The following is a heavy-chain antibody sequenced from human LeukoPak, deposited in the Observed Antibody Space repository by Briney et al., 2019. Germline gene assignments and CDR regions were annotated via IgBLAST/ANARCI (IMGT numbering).Heavy chain of an antibody. D-gene: IGHD6-19*01. CDR3: ATDSPHSSGWYWRDDY. J-gene: IGHJ4*02. V-gene: IGHV3-74*01. CDR1: GFTFSSYW. CDR2: INSDGSST. Sequence: GGSLRLSCAASGFTFSSYWMHWVRQAPGKGLVWVSRINSDGSSTSYADSVKGRFTISRDNAKNTLYLQMNSLRAEDTAVYYCATDSPHSSGWYWRDDYWGQGTLVTVSS.